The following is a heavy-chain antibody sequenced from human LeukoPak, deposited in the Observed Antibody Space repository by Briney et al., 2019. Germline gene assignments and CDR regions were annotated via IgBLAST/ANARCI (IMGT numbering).Heavy chain of an antibody. J-gene: IGHJ6*02. D-gene: IGHD5-12*01. V-gene: IGHV1-69*13. CDR3: ARDGTSGYDFNYYYYYGMDV. CDR2: IIPIFGTA. Sequence: ASVKASCKASGGTFSSYAISWVRQAPGQGLEWMGGIIPIFGTANYAQMFQGRVTITADESTSTAYMELSSLRSEDTAVYYCARDGTSGYDFNYYYYYGMDVWGQGTTVTVSS. CDR1: GGTFSSYA.